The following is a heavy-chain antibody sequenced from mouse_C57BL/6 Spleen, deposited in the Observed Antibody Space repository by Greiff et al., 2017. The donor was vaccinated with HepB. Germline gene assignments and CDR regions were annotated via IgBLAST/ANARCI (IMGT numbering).Heavy chain of an antibody. CDR2: ISGGGGNT. V-gene: IGHV5-9*01. D-gene: IGHD2-4*01. Sequence: EVKLQESGGGLVKPGGSLKLSCAASGFTFSSYTMSWVRQTPEKRLEWVATISGGGGNTYYPDSVKGRFTISRDNAKNTLYLQMSSLRSEDTALYYCAIYYDYDVFDYWGQGTTLTVSS. CDR3: AIYYDYDVFDY. CDR1: GFTFSSYT. J-gene: IGHJ2*01.